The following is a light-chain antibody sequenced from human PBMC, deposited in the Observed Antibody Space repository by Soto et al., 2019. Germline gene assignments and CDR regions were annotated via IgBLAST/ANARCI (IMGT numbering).Light chain of an antibody. V-gene: IGLV2-11*01. CDR2: DVS. Sequence: QSVLTQPRSVSGSPGQSVAISCTGTSSVVGGYDYVSWYQQHPGKAPNVIIFDVSKRPSGVPDRFSGSKSGNTASLTISGLQVEDEADYYCISYTSRTTYVFGTGTKVTVL. J-gene: IGLJ1*01. CDR3: ISYTSRTTYV. CDR1: SSVVGGYDY.